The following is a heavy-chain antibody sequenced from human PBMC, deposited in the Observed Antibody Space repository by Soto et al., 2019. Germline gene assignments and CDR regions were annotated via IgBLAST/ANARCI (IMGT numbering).Heavy chain of an antibody. CDR1: GAPITSNY. D-gene: IGHD3-9*01. CDR2: LDHQGYS. V-gene: IGHV4-59*01. CDR3: ARVRVTGYFDWLDP. J-gene: IGHJ5*02. Sequence: SETLSLTCSVSGAPITSNYWTWIRQPPGKGLEWIGYLDHQGYSNYSPSLRSRVSMSIDTSKNQLSLKVHSVTAADTAVYYCARVRVTGYFDWLDPWGQGTLVTVSS.